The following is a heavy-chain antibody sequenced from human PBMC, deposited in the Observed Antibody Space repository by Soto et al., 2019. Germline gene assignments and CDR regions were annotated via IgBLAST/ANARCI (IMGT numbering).Heavy chain of an antibody. V-gene: IGHV3-23*01. CDR3: AKDFPITIFGVVILPDPHFDY. Sequence: PGGSLRLSCAASGFTFSSYAMSWVRQAPGKGLEWVSAISGSGGSTYYADSVKGRFTISRDNSKNTLYLQVNSLRAEDTAVYYCAKDFPITIFGVVILPDPHFDYWGQGTLVTVSS. CDR2: ISGSGGST. CDR1: GFTFSSYA. D-gene: IGHD3-3*01. J-gene: IGHJ4*02.